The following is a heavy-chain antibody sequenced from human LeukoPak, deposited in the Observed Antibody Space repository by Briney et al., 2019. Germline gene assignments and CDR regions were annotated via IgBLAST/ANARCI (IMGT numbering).Heavy chain of an antibody. CDR3: AKGSIRSSWHGGAFDI. CDR1: GFTFSSYA. CDR2: ISGSGGST. V-gene: IGHV3-23*01. J-gene: IGHJ3*02. D-gene: IGHD6-13*01. Sequence: GGSLRLSCAASGFTFSSYAMSWVRQAPGKGLEWVSAISGSGGSTYYADSVKGRFTISRDNSKNTLYLQMNSLRAEDTAVYYCAKGSIRSSWHGGAFDIWGQGTMVTVSS.